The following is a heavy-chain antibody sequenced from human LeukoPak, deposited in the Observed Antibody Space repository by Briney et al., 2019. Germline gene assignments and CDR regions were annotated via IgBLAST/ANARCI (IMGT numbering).Heavy chain of an antibody. CDR2: IYYSGST. CDR1: GGSISSYY. V-gene: IGHV4-59*08. D-gene: IGHD3-10*01. Sequence: PSETLSLTCTVSGGSISSYYWSWIRQPPGKGLEWIGYIYYSGSTNYNPSLKSRVTISVDTSKNQFSLKLSSVTAADTAVYYCARHVPYCYGSGSYHDYWGQGTLVTVSS. J-gene: IGHJ4*02. CDR3: ARHVPYCYGSGSYHDY.